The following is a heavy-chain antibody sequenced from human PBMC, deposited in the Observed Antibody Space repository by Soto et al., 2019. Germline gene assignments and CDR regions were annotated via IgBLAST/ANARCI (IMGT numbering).Heavy chain of an antibody. Sequence: ASVKVSCKASGYTFTGYYMHWVRQAPGQGLEWMGWINPNSGGTNYAQKFQGWVTMTRDTSISTVYMELSRLRSDDTAVYYCAREVGYSGNDMGFSAAFDIWGQGTMVTV. V-gene: IGHV1-2*04. CDR2: INPNSGGT. CDR3: AREVGYSGNDMGFSAAFDI. CDR1: GYTFTGYY. J-gene: IGHJ3*02. D-gene: IGHD5-12*01.